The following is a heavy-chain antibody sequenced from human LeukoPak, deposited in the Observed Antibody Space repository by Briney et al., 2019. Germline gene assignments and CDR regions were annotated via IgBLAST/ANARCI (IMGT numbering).Heavy chain of an antibody. V-gene: IGHV4-39*01. J-gene: IGHJ4*02. D-gene: IGHD4-11*01. CDR1: GGSISSSSYY. Sequence: SETLSLTCTVSGGSISSSSYYWGWVRQPPGKGLEWIGSIYYSGSTYYNPSLKSRVTISEDTSKNQFSLKLSSVTPADTAVYYCARGDDYSRLFDYWGQGTLVTVSS. CDR3: ARGDDYSRLFDY. CDR2: IYYSGST.